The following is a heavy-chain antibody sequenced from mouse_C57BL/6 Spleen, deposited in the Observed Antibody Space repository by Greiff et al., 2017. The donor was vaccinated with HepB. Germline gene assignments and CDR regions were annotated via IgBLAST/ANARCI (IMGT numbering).Heavy chain of an antibody. V-gene: IGHV2-9-1*01. CDR2: IGTGGGT. D-gene: IGHD1-1*01. CDR1: GFSFTSYA. J-gene: IGHJ4*01. CDR3: ARNRDYGSSFYYAMEY. Sequence: QVQLKESGPGLVAPSQCLSITCTVSGFSFTSYAISWVRQPPGKGLEWLGVIGTGGGTNYNSALKSRLSISKDNSKSQVFLKMNSLQTDDTARYYCARNRDYGSSFYYAMEYWGQGATVTVST.